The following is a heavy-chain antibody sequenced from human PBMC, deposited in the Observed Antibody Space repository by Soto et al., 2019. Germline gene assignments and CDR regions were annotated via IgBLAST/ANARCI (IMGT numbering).Heavy chain of an antibody. D-gene: IGHD3-10*01. CDR2: ISYDGSNK. J-gene: IGHJ4*02. Sequence: QVQLVESGGGVVQPGRSLRLSCAASGFTFSSYAMHWVRQAPGKGLEWVAVISYDGSNKYYADSVKGRFTISRDNSKNPLYLQMITLRADVTAVYYCAREPMGLYYGSVSYYFDYWGQGTLVTVSS. V-gene: IGHV3-30-3*01. CDR3: AREPMGLYYGSVSYYFDY. CDR1: GFTFSSYA.